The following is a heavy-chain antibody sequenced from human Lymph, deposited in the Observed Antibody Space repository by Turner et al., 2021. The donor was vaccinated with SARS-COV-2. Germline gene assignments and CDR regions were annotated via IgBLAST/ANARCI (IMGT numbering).Heavy chain of an antibody. CDR3: ARDLGGYEDY. CDR2: ISYDGSNK. Sequence: QMQLVESGGGVVQPGRSLRLYCAASGFTFSSYAMHWDRQAPGRGLEWVALISYDGSNKYYADAVKGRFTISRDNSKNTLYLQVNSLIAEDTAVYYCARDLGGYEDYWGQGTLVTVSS. D-gene: IGHD3-3*01. V-gene: IGHV3-30-3*01. J-gene: IGHJ4*02. CDR1: GFTFSSYA.